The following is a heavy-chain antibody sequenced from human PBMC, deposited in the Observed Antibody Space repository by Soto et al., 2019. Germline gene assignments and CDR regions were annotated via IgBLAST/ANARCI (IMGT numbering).Heavy chain of an antibody. J-gene: IGHJ5*02. CDR1: GFSVSNNY. CDR2: IHAGGST. V-gene: IGHV3-53*02. D-gene: IGHD6-19*01. Sequence: EVQLVETGGGLIQPGGSLRLSCAASGFSVSNNYMSWVRQAPGKGLEWVSIIHAGGSTYYADSVKGRVTISRDNAKNTVDLQMNGLRDEDTAMYYCASLAVAEGFDPWGQGTLVTVSS. CDR3: ASLAVAEGFDP.